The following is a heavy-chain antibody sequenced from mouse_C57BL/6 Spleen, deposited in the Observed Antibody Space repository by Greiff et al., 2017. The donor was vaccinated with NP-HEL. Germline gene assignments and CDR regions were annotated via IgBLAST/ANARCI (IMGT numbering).Heavy chain of an antibody. Sequence: QVQLQQPGAELVKPGASVKVSCKASGYTFTSYWMHWVKQRPGQGLEWIGRIHPSDSDTNYNQKFKGKATLTVDKSSSTAYMQLSSLTSEDSAVYYCAIGRGYGNYGFAYWGQGTLVTVSA. J-gene: IGHJ3*01. D-gene: IGHD2-1*01. CDR2: IHPSDSDT. V-gene: IGHV1-74*01. CDR3: AIGRGYGNYGFAY. CDR1: GYTFTSYW.